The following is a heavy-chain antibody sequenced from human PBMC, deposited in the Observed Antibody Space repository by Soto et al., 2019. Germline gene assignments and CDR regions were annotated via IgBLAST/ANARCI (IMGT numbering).Heavy chain of an antibody. CDR1: GGSISSSSYY. J-gene: IGHJ4*02. V-gene: IGHV4-39*01. CDR3: ARKKSPGDFDY. Sequence: SETLSLTCTVSGGSISSSSYYWGWIRQPPGKGLEWIGSIYYSGSTYYNPSLKSRVTISVDTSKNQFSLKLSSVTAADTAVYYCARKKSPGDFDYWGQGTLVTVSS. CDR2: IYYSGST.